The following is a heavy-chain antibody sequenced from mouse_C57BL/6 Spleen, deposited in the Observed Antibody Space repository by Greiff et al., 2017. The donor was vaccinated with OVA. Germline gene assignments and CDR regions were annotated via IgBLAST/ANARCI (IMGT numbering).Heavy chain of an antibody. CDR2: FHPYNDDT. D-gene: IGHD1-1*01. V-gene: IGHV1-47*01. CDR1: GYTFTTYP. CDR3: ARSSLTTGYYAMDY. Sequence: QVHVKQSGAELVKPGASVKMSCKASGYTFTTYPIEWMKQNHGKSLEWIGNFHPYNDDTKYNEKFKGKATLTVEKSSSTVYLELSRLTSDDSAVYYCARSSLTTGYYAMDYWGQGTSVTVSS. J-gene: IGHJ4*01.